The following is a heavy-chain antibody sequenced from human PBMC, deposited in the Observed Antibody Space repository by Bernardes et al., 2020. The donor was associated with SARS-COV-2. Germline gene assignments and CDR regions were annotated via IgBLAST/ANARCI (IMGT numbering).Heavy chain of an antibody. V-gene: IGHV3-33*01. J-gene: IGHJ4*02. Sequence: SLRLSCAASGFTFSSCAMHWVRQAPGKGLEWVAFIWYDGSNKYYADSVKGRFTISKDNSKNTLYLQMNSLRAEDTAVYYCARDPPYSGYSHDHWGQGTLVTVSS. D-gene: IGHD3-22*01. CDR3: ARDPPYSGYSHDH. CDR1: GFTFSSCA. CDR2: IWYDGSNK.